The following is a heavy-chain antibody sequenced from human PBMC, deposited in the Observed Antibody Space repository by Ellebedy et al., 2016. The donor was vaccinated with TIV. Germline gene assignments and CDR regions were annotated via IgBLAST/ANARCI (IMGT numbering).Heavy chain of an antibody. J-gene: IGHJ6*02. CDR2: IIPIFGIP. Sequence: AASVKVSCKVFGGTFNNYAISWIRQAPGQGLEWMGGIIPIFGIPNYAQKFQGRATITADESASTAYVELSSLNSDDTAVFYCARSPFRRFGELVFYSIAMDVWGQGTAVTVSS. CDR3: ARSPFRRFGELVFYSIAMDV. D-gene: IGHD3-10*01. V-gene: IGHV1-69*13. CDR1: GGTFNNYA.